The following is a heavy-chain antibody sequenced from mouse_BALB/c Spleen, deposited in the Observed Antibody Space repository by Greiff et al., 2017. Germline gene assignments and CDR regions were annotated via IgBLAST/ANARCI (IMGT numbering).Heavy chain of an antibody. CDR2: ISSGGSYT. Sequence: EVKLMESGGGLVKPGGSLKLSCAASGFTFSSYTMSWVRQTPEKRLEWVATISSGGSYTYYPDSVKGRFTISRDNAKNTLYLQMSSLKSEDTAMYYCTRDDTTGDWYFDVWGAGTTVTVSS. CDR1: GFTFSSYT. V-gene: IGHV5-6-4*01. CDR3: TRDDTTGDWYFDV. D-gene: IGHD1-1*01. J-gene: IGHJ1*01.